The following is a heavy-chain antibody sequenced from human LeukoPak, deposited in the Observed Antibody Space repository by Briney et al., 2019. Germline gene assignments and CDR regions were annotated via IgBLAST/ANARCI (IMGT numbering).Heavy chain of an antibody. Sequence: GGSLRLSCAASGFTFSNAWMTWVRQAPGKGLEWVANIRQDGSEKYYVNSVKGRFTISRDNAKNSLYLQMNSLRAEDTAVYYCVRDSGGYWGQGTLVTVSS. D-gene: IGHD1-14*01. J-gene: IGHJ4*02. V-gene: IGHV3-7*01. CDR1: GFTFSNAW. CDR2: IRQDGSEK. CDR3: VRDSGGY.